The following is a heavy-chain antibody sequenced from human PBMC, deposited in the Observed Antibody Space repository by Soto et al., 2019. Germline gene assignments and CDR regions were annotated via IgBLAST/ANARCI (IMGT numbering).Heavy chain of an antibody. V-gene: IGHV1-69*13. Sequence: ASVKVSCKASGFTFTSYALHWVRQAPGQRLEWMGGIIPMTGTPNYAQKFQGRVTMTADGSTSTAYLVLSSLRSEDTAVYYCARGPILPGATSWLDPWGQGTVVTVSS. CDR3: ARGPILPGATSWLDP. CDR1: GFTFTSYA. J-gene: IGHJ5*02. D-gene: IGHD2-2*01. CDR2: IIPMTGTP.